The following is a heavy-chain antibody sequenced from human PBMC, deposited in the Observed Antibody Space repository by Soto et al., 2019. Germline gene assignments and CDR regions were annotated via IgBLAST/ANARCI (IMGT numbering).Heavy chain of an antibody. D-gene: IGHD2-15*01. CDR1: GYTFTSYG. CDR2: ISAYNGNT. Sequence: ASVKVSCKASGYTFTSYGISWVRQAPGQGLEWMGWISAYNGNTNYAQKHQGRVTMTTDTSTSTAYMELRSLRSDDTAVYYCARDGVPRDIVVVVAARNNAFDIWGQGTMVTVSS. J-gene: IGHJ3*02. V-gene: IGHV1-18*01. CDR3: ARDGVPRDIVVVVAARNNAFDI.